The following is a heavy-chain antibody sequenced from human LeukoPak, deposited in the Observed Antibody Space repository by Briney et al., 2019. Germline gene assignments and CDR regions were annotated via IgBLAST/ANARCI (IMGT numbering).Heavy chain of an antibody. CDR3: ARGGGLDV. J-gene: IGHJ6*02. V-gene: IGHV3-7*03. Sequence: PGGSLRLSCAPSGFTFSRHGMHWVRQAPGKGLEWVASISHNGNVNYYVDSVKGRFTISRDNAKNSLYLQMSNLRAEDTAVYFCARGGGLDVWGQGATVTVSS. CDR2: ISHNGNVN. CDR1: GFTFSRHG. D-gene: IGHD3-16*01.